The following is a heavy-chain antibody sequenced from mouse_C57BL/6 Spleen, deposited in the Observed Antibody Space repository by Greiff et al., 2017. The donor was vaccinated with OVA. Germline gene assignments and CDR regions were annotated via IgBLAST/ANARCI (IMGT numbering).Heavy chain of an antibody. CDR2: IRSKSSNYAT. V-gene: IGHV10-3*01. CDR3: VRVDGSSYDWYFDV. CDR1: GFTFNTYA. Sequence: DVMLVESGGGLVQPKGSLKLSCAASGFTFNTYAMHWVRQAPGKGLEWVARIRSKSSNYATYYADSVKDRFTISRDDSQSMLYLQMNNLKTEDTAMYYCVRVDGSSYDWYFDVWGTGTTVTVSS. J-gene: IGHJ1*03. D-gene: IGHD1-1*01.